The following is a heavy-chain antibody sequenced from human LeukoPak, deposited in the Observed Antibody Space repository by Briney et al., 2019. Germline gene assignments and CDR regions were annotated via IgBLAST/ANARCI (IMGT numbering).Heavy chain of an antibody. J-gene: IGHJ4*02. Sequence: SETLSLTCTVSGGSIKNGGYYWTWIRQHPGMGPEWIGYIYYSGNTYYNPSLKSRATMSVDTSKNQFSLRLTSLTAADTAVYYCAGAGGGSYDFWGQGTPVTVSS. CDR1: GGSIKNGGYY. V-gene: IGHV4-31*03. D-gene: IGHD1-26*01. CDR3: AGAGGGSYDF. CDR2: IYYSGNT.